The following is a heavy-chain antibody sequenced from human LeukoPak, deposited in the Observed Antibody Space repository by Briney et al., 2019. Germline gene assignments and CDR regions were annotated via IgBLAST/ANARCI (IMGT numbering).Heavy chain of an antibody. Sequence: SETLSLTCTVSGGSISSYYWSWIRQPPGKGLEWIGCIYYSGSTNYNPSLKSRVTISVDTSKNQFSLKLSSVTAADTAVYYCARSTYYDFWSGLVYYMDVWGKGTTVTVSS. J-gene: IGHJ6*03. V-gene: IGHV4-59*01. CDR1: GGSISSYY. CDR3: ARSTYYDFWSGLVYYMDV. D-gene: IGHD3-3*01. CDR2: IYYSGST.